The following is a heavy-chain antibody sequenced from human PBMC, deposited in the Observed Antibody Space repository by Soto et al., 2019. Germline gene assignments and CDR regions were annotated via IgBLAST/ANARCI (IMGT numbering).Heavy chain of an antibody. J-gene: IGHJ3*01. V-gene: IGHV3-23*04. D-gene: IGHD5-12*01. CDR2: ISGGSDRT. Sequence: EVQVVESGGDLVQPGGSLRLSCAASGFTIRNYAMSWVRQAPGKALEWVSGISGGSDRTYYADSVKGRFTIFKDNSKNTLYLRVSSLRVEDTAVYHCEGSWTWGQGTMVTVSS. CDR1: GFTIRNYA. CDR3: EGSWT.